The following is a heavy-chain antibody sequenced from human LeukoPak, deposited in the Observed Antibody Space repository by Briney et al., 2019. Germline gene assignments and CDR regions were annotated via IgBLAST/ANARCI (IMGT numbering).Heavy chain of an antibody. J-gene: IGHJ4*02. CDR2: MNPYTGDR. D-gene: IGHD2-21*02. CDR3: ARTTSLTASGYDC. V-gene: IGHV1-8*03. CDR1: GYSLTTYH. Sequence: RVSPKVSCKTSGYSLTTYHINWVRQASGQGLEWLGWMNPYTGDRGYAQRFQGRLSITSDTSISTAYMELGSLKSDDTAVYFCARTTSLTASGYDCWGQGTLVTVSS.